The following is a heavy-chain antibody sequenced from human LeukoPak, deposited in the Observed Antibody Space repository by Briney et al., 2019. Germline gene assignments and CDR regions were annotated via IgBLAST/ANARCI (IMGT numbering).Heavy chain of an antibody. CDR1: GGSFSGYY. CDR3: ARGMATIIY. V-gene: IGHV4-34*01. D-gene: IGHD5-24*01. J-gene: IGHJ4*02. CDR2: INHSGST. Sequence: PSETLSLTCAVYGGSFSGYYWSWIRQPPGKGLEWIGEINHSGSTDYNPSLKSRVTISVDTSKNQFSLKLSSVTAADTAVYYCARGMATIIYWGQGTLVTVSS.